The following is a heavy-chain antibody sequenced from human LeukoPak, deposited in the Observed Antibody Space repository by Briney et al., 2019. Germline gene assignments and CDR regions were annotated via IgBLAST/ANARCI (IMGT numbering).Heavy chain of an antibody. D-gene: IGHD3-3*01. J-gene: IGHJ5*02. V-gene: IGHV4-39*01. Sequence: PSETLSLTCTVSGGSISSSSYSWGWIRQPPGKGLEWIESIYYSGSTYYNPSLKSRVTISVDTSKNQFSLKLSSVTAADTAVYYCARLRIYDFWSGYYSRWFDPWGQGTLVTVSS. CDR3: ARLRIYDFWSGYYSRWFDP. CDR2: IYYSGST. CDR1: GGSISSSSYS.